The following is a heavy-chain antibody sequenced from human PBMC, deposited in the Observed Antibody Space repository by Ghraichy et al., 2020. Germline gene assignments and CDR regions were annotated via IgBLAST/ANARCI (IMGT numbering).Heavy chain of an antibody. CDR3: VRVFGTADAFDI. J-gene: IGHJ3*02. CDR1: GYMFTSYH. Sequence: ASVKVSCKASGYMFTSYHLNWVRQAPGQGLEWMGIINPSGGSATYAQKFQGRVTMTRDTSTSTVYMELSRLRSEDTAMYYCVRVFGTADAFDIWGHGTMVTVSS. V-gene: IGHV1-46*01. CDR2: INPSGGSA. D-gene: IGHD3-10*01.